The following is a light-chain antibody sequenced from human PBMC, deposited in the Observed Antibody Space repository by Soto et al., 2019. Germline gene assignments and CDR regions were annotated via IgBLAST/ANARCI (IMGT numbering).Light chain of an antibody. CDR3: QQYGSSRGFT. Sequence: EIVLTQSPGTLSLSPGERATLSCRASQSVSSSYLAWYQQKPSQAPRLLIYGASSRATGIPDRFSGSGSGPDFTLTISRLEPEDFAVYYCQQYGSSRGFTFGPGTKVDIK. CDR1: QSVSSSY. V-gene: IGKV3-20*01. CDR2: GAS. J-gene: IGKJ3*01.